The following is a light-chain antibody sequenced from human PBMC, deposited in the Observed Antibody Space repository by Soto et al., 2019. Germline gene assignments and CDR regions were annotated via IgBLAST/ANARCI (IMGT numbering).Light chain of an antibody. V-gene: IGKV1-39*01. CDR3: QQSYSTPYT. J-gene: IGKJ2*01. CDR2: AAS. Sequence: IQMTQSPSSLSSSVGDRLTITCRASQSISSYLNWYQQKPGKAHNLLIYAASILLSGIPSRFSGSGSGTDFTHTISSLQPEDFATYYCQQSYSTPYTFGQGTKLEIK. CDR1: QSISSY.